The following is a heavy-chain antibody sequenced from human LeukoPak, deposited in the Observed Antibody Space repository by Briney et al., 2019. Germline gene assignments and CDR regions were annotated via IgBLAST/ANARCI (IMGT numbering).Heavy chain of an antibody. D-gene: IGHD3-10*01. V-gene: IGHV3-11*01. CDR2: ITSSGTII. CDR1: GFTFSDYY. J-gene: IGHJ6*02. Sequence: GGSLRLSRAASGFTFSDYYMSWIRQAPGKGLEWVSYITSSGTIINYADSVKGRFTISRDNAKNSLYLQMNSLRAEDTAVYYCAREGWARGIDYYGMDVWGQGTTVTVSS. CDR3: AREGWARGIDYYGMDV.